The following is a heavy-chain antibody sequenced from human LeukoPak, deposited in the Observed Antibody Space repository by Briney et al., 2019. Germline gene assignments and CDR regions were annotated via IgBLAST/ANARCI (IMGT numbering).Heavy chain of an antibody. CDR3: ARSTVTTSFHYGMDV. V-gene: IGHV3-21*01. CDR1: GFTFSSYS. D-gene: IGHD4-17*01. J-gene: IGHJ6*02. CDR2: ISSSSSYI. Sequence: GGSLRLSCAASGFTFSSYSMNWVRQVPGKGLEWVSSISSSSSYIYYADSVKGRFTISRDNAKNSLYLQMNSLRAEDTAVYYCARSTVTTSFHYGMDVWGQGTTVTVSS.